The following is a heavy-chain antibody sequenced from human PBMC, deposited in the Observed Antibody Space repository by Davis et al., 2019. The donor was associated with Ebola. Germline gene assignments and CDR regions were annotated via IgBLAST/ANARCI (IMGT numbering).Heavy chain of an antibody. J-gene: IGHJ3*02. V-gene: IGHV3-33*01. D-gene: IGHD1-1*01. CDR1: GFTFSSYG. CDR2: IWYDGSNK. Sequence: PGGSLRLSCAASGFTFSSYGMHWVRQAPGKGLEWVAVIWYDGSNKYYADSVKGRFTISRDNSKNTLYLQMNSLRAEDTAVYYCARVEAGTLDFDIWGQGTMVTVSS. CDR3: ARVEAGTLDFDI.